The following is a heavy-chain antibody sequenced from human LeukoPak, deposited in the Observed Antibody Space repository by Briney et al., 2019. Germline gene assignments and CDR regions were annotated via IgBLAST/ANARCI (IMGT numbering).Heavy chain of an antibody. Sequence: GSVQVSCKASGYTFTSYGISWVRQAPGQGLEWMGWISAYNGNTNYAQKLQGRVTMTTDTSTSTAYMELRRLRSDDTAVYYCARGGATVRRGNYYYGMDVWGQGTTVTVSS. CDR1: GYTFTSYG. D-gene: IGHD4-11*01. CDR2: ISAYNGNT. J-gene: IGHJ6*02. CDR3: ARGGATVRRGNYYYGMDV. V-gene: IGHV1-18*01.